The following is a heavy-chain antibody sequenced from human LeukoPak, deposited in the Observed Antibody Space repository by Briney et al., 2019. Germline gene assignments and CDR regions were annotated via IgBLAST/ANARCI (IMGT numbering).Heavy chain of an antibody. CDR2: IYYSGST. V-gene: IGHV4-59*01. Sequence: SETLSLTCTVSGGSISSYYWSWTRQPPGKGLEWIGYIYYSGSTNYNPSLKSRVTISVDTSKNQFSLKLSSVTAADTAVYYCATARRYFDLWGRGTLVTVSS. J-gene: IGHJ2*01. CDR1: GGSISSYY. CDR3: ATARRYFDL.